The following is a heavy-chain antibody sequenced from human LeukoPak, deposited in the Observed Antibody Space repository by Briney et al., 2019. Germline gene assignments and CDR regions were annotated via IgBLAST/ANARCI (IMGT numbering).Heavy chain of an antibody. CDR3: ARDRDCSNDVCRDC. D-gene: IGHD2-8*01. CDR1: GFTFSSYS. V-gene: IGHV3-21*01. Sequence: GGSLRLSCAASGFTFSSYSMNWVRQAPGKGLEWVPSISSISDYIYYADSVRGRFTISRDNARNSLYLQMNSLRAEDTAVYYCARDRDCSNDVCRDCWGQGTLVTVSS. J-gene: IGHJ4*02. CDR2: ISSISDYI.